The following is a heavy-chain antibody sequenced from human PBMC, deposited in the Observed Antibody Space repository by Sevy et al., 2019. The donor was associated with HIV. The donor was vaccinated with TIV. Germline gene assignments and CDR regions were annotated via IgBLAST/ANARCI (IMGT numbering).Heavy chain of an antibody. CDR1: GFTFNNYD. D-gene: IGHD6-13*01. J-gene: IGHJ2*01. CDR2: VSGGGGT. V-gene: IGHV3-23*01. Sequence: GGSLRLSCAASGFTFNNYDMSWVRQAPGKGLEGKGLEWVSTVSGGGGTYYADSVRGRFTISRDNSKNTLYLQGNSLRVEDTAVYYCAKHYIHDIADGWYFDLWGRGTLVTVSS. CDR3: AKHYIHDIADGWYFDL.